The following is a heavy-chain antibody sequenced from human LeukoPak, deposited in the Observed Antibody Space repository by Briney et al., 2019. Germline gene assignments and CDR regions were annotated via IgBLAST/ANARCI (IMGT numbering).Heavy chain of an antibody. Sequence: ASVKVSCKASGYTFTGYYMHWVRQAPGQGLEWMGWINPNSGGTNYAQKFQGRVTMTRDTSISTAYMELSRLRSDDTAVYYCARAQQVAAAGIPNLLHPWGQGTLVTVSS. J-gene: IGHJ5*02. D-gene: IGHD6-13*01. CDR2: INPNSGGT. CDR3: ARAQQVAAAGIPNLLHP. V-gene: IGHV1-2*02. CDR1: GYTFTGYY.